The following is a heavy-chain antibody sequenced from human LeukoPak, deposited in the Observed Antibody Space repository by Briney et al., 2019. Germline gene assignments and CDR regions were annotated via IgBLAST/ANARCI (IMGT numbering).Heavy chain of an antibody. Sequence: GGSLRLSCAASGFTFSSYGMHWLRQAPGKGLEWVAFIRYDGSNKYYADSVKGRFTISRDNSKNTLYLQMSSLRAEDTALYYCAKSPLSLIVDITSFDYWGQGTLVTVSS. V-gene: IGHV3-30*02. D-gene: IGHD3-22*01. CDR2: IRYDGSNK. CDR3: AKSPLSLIVDITSFDY. J-gene: IGHJ4*02. CDR1: GFTFSSYG.